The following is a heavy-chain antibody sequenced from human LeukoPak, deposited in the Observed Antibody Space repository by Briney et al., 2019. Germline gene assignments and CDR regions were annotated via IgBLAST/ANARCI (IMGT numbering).Heavy chain of an antibody. CDR2: ITSGSNFV. CDR1: GFTIDGYT. Sequence: PGGSLRLSCAASGFTIDGYTLSWVRQAPGKGLEWVASITSGSNFVDYGDSVKGRFTISRDNAQNSLYVQMNSLRAEDTAVDYCATQPELPGWFDSWGQGTLVTVSS. J-gene: IGHJ5*01. V-gene: IGHV3-21*01. CDR3: ATQPELPGWFDS. D-gene: IGHD1-14*01.